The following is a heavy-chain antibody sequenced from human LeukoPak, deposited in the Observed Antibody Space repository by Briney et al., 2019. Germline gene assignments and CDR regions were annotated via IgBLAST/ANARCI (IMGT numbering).Heavy chain of an antibody. J-gene: IGHJ5*02. CDR2: IIPIFGAA. V-gene: IGHV1-69*05. D-gene: IGHD5-12*01. CDR1: GGTFSSYA. Sequence: SVKVSCKASGGTFSSYAISWVRQAPGQGLEWMGGIIPIFGAANYAQKFQGRVTITTDESTSTAYMELSSLRSEDTAVYYCARGYSGYDWFWFDPWGQGTLVTVSS. CDR3: ARGYSGYDWFWFDP.